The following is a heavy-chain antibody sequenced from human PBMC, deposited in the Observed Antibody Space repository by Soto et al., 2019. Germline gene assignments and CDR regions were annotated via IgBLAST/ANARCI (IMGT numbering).Heavy chain of an antibody. CDR2: IDPSDSYT. D-gene: IGHD6-13*01. CDR1: GYSFPSYW. V-gene: IGHV5-10-1*01. J-gene: IGHJ6*02. Sequence: GESLKISCKGSGYSFPSYWISWVRQMPGKGLEWMGRIDPSDSYTNYSPSFQGYVTISADQSISTAYLQWSSLKASDTAMSEWARPAVGIAAAGTASLGRQEYYCDYMHHWGPGXTVTVYS. CDR3: ARPAVGIAAAGTASLGRQEYYCDYMHH.